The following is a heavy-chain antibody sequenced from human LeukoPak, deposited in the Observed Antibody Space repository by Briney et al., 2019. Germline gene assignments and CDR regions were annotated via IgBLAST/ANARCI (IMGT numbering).Heavy chain of an antibody. V-gene: IGHV3-23*01. CDR1: GFTFSTHG. J-gene: IGHJ4*02. CDR2: ISGSGETT. Sequence: PGGSLRLSCAASGFTFSTHGMSWVSQAPGKGLEWVSAISGSGETTYYADSVKGRCTISRDNSENTLYLQMNSLRAEDTAVYYCAYRPSRKFPYGNKYGYLFKYWGQGTLVTVSS. D-gene: IGHD5-18*01. CDR3: AYRPSRKFPYGNKYGYLFKY.